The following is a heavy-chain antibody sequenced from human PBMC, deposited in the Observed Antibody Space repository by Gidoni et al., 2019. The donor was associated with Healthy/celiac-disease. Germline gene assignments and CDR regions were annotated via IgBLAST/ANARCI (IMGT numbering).Heavy chain of an antibody. D-gene: IGHD3-9*01. CDR2: IYSGGNT. CDR3: ARDRRYYDILTGYYIGGMDV. J-gene: IGHJ6*02. Sequence: EVLLMESGGGLIQPGGSLRLSCAASGFTVSSNYMSWVRQAPGKGLEWVSVIYSGGNTYYADSVKGRFTISRDNSKNTLYLQRNSRRAEDTAVYYCARDRRYYDILTGYYIGGMDVWGQGTTVTVSS. CDR1: GFTVSSNY. V-gene: IGHV3-53*01.